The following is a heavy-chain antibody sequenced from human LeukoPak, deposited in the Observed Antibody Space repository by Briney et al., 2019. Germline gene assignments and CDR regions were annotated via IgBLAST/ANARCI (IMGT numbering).Heavy chain of an antibody. Sequence: GESLRLSCEASGFTFSSYNMHWVRQAPGEGLMWVSRINDDGTDTKYAESVKGRFTISRDNAKNTLYLQMNSLRADDTAMYYCARDLDWLIYDYWGQGSLVAVSS. D-gene: IGHD2-21*01. CDR2: INDDGTDT. V-gene: IGHV3-74*03. CDR3: ARDLDWLIYDY. CDR1: GFTFSSYN. J-gene: IGHJ4*02.